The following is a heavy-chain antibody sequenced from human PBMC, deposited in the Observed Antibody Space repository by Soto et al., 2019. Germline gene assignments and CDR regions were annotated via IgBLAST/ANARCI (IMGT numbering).Heavy chain of an antibody. CDR3: ARDLLYDILTGYSIHYYYYGMDV. CDR1: GFTFSSYA. Sequence: PGGSLRLSCAVSGFTFSSYAMHWVRQAPGKGLEWVAVISYDGSNKYYADSVKGRFTISRDNSKNTLYLQMNSLRAEDTAVYYCARDLLYDILTGYSIHYYYYGMDVWGQGTTVTVSS. J-gene: IGHJ6*02. V-gene: IGHV3-30-3*01. D-gene: IGHD3-9*01. CDR2: ISYDGSNK.